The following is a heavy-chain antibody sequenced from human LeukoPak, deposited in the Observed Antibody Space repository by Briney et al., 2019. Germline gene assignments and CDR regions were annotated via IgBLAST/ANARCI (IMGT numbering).Heavy chain of an antibody. CDR3: ARARVVTKWIDY. Sequence: GGSLRLSCAASGFTFSSYSMNWVRQAPGKGLEWVSHITASGTAMFYADSVKGRFTISRDNAKNSLYLQMNSLRDEDTAVYYCARARVVTKWIDYWGQGTLVTVSS. CDR2: ITASGTAM. CDR1: GFTFSSYS. V-gene: IGHV3-48*02. D-gene: IGHD2-21*02. J-gene: IGHJ4*02.